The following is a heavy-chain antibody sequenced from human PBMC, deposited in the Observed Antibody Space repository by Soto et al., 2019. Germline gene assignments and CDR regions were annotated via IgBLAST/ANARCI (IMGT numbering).Heavy chain of an antibody. V-gene: IGHV1-46*01. Sequence: ASVKGSCKASGYTFTSYYMHWVRQAPGQGLEWMGIINPSGGSTSYAQKFQGRVTMTRDTSTSTVYMELSSLRSEDTAVYYCASERAKYYYDSSGYYRPYYYYGMDVWGQGTTVTVSS. CDR2: INPSGGST. CDR1: GYTFTSYY. J-gene: IGHJ6*02. CDR3: ASERAKYYYDSSGYYRPYYYYGMDV. D-gene: IGHD3-22*01.